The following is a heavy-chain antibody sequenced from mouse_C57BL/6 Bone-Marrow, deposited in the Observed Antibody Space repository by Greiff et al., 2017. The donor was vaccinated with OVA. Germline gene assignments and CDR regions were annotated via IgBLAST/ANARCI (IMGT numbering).Heavy chain of an antibody. CDR3: ARTPYGSSKGYYFDY. J-gene: IGHJ2*01. Sequence: VQLQQSGAELARPGASVKLSCKASGYTFTSYGISWEKQRTGQGLEWIGEIYPRSGNTYYNEKFKGKATLTADKSSSTAYMELRSLTSEDSAVYFCARTPYGSSKGYYFDYWGQGTTLTVSS. CDR2: IYPRSGNT. CDR1: GYTFTSYG. D-gene: IGHD1-1*01. V-gene: IGHV1-81*01.